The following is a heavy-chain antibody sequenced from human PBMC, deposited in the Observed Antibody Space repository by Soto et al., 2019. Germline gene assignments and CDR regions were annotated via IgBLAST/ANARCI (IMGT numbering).Heavy chain of an antibody. D-gene: IGHD6-25*01. J-gene: IGHJ1*01. Sequence: GESLKISCKGSGYIFTSYWIGWVRQMPGKGLEWMGIIYPGDSDTRYSPSFQGQVTISADKSISTAYLQWSSLQASDSAMYYCARQAVYSSGWTSWAQGTLVTGSS. CDR1: GYIFTSYW. V-gene: IGHV5-51*01. CDR2: IYPGDSDT. CDR3: ARQAVYSSGWTS.